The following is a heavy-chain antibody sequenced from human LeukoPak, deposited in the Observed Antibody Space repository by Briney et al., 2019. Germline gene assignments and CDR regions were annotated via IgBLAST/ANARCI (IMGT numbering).Heavy chain of an antibody. CDR2: ISAYNGNT. D-gene: IGHD5-12*01. CDR1: GYTFTSHG. CDR3: ARTSSTLWLRTPGGDY. Sequence: ASVNVSCKASGYTFTSHGISWVRQAPGQGLEWMGWISAYNGNTKYAQKLQGRVTMTTDTSTSTAYMELRSLRSDDTAVYYCARTSSTLWLRTPGGDYWGQGTLVTVSS. V-gene: IGHV1-18*01. J-gene: IGHJ4*02.